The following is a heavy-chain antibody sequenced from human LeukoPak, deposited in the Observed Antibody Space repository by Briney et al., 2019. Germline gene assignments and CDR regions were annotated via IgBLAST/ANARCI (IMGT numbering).Heavy chain of an antibody. CDR3: ARGALTSRRVKDFDY. D-gene: IGHD1/OR15-1a*01. V-gene: IGHV3-9*01. CDR2: ITWGRDNL. J-gene: IGHJ4*02. CDR1: GFIFDDYA. Sequence: PGGSLRLSCAVSGFIFDDYAMHWVRQAPGKGLEWVSGITWGRDNLAYAASVKGRFTISRGNAKNSLYLQMNSLRAEDTAVYYCARGALTSRRVKDFDYWGQGTLVTVSS.